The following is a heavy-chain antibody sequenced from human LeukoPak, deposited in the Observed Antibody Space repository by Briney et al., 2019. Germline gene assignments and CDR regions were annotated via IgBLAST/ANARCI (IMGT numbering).Heavy chain of an antibody. Sequence: GRSLRLSCAASGFTFSSYAMHWVRQAPGKGLEWVSYISSSSSTIYYADSVKGRFTISRDNAKNSLYLQMNSLRAEDTAVYYCARGITDSSDYWGQGTLVTVSS. CDR1: GFTFSSYA. J-gene: IGHJ4*02. CDR3: ARGITDSSDY. D-gene: IGHD3-22*01. CDR2: ISSSSSTI. V-gene: IGHV3-48*04.